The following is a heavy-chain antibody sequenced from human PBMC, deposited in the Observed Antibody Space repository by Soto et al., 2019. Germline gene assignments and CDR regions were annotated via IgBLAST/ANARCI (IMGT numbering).Heavy chain of an antibody. CDR2: INQGGIEK. Sequence: EVQVVESGGGLVQPGGSLRLSGAASGFPFNTYWMSWVRQAAGKGLEWVANINQGGIEKYYVDSVKGRFTISRNDGKNLLYLQMNSPSAEDTAVYYCGRMGYCTEGSCYGLAVDFDYGVQGTRVTVSS. CDR3: GRMGYCTEGSCYGLAVDFDY. CDR1: GFPFNTYW. J-gene: IGHJ4*02. V-gene: IGHV3-7*03. D-gene: IGHD2-15*01.